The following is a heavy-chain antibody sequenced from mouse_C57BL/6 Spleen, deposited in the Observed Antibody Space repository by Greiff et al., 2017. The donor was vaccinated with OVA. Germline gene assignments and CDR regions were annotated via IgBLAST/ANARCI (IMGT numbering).Heavy chain of an antibody. D-gene: IGHD2-3*01. CDR3: ARSDGYYWYFDV. CDR2: IYPGSGST. J-gene: IGHJ1*03. Sequence: VQLQQPGAELVKPGASVKMSCKASGYTFTSYWITWVKQRPGQGLEWIGDIYPGSGSTNYNEKFKSKATLTVDTSSSTAYMQLSSLTSEASAVYYCARSDGYYWYFDVWGTGTTVTVSS. CDR1: GYTFTSYW. V-gene: IGHV1-55*01.